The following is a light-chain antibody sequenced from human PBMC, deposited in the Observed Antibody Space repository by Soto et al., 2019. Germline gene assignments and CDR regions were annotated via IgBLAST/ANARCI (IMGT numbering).Light chain of an antibody. Sequence: QSVLTQPASVSGSPGQSVTISCTGTSSDVGAYKYVSWYQQHPGKAPKLMIYEVSNQPSGVSNRFSGSKSGNTASLTISGLQADDEADYYCNSYAGDIIRFVFGTGTKLTVL. CDR3: NSYAGDIIRFV. V-gene: IGLV2-14*01. J-gene: IGLJ1*01. CDR1: SSDVGAYKY. CDR2: EVS.